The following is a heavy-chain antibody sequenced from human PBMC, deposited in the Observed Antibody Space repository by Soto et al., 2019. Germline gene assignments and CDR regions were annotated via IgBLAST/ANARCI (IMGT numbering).Heavy chain of an antibody. Sequence: QMQLVESGGGVVQPGRSLRLSCAASGFIFSDYAMHWVRQAPGKGLEWVAVISYGGDNKYYADSVRGRFAISRDNLKNTLDLQMNSLNPEDTAMYHCAKARHSTSWYGLEADFWGQGTLVTVSS. V-gene: IGHV3-30*09. D-gene: IGHD6-13*01. CDR1: GFIFSDYA. J-gene: IGHJ4*02. CDR2: ISYGGDNK. CDR3: AKARHSTSWYGLEADF.